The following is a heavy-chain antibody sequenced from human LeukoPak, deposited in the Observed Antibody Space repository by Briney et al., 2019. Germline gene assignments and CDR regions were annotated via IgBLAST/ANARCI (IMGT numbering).Heavy chain of an antibody. CDR1: GGTFSSYA. CDR3: ARVGQGPYGGYYYGMDV. D-gene: IGHD3/OR15-3a*01. J-gene: IGHJ6*02. V-gene: IGHV1-69*13. CDR2: IIPIFGTA. Sequence: GASGKVSCKASGGTFSSYAISWLRQAPGQGLEWMGGIIPIFGTANYAQKFQGRVTITADESTRTAYMELSSLRSEDTAVYYCARVGQGPYGGYYYGMDVWGQGTTVTVSS.